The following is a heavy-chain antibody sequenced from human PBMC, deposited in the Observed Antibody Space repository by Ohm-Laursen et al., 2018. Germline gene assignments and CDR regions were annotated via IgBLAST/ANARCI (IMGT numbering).Heavy chain of an antibody. D-gene: IGHD1-26*01. CDR3: AGAPNLYYFDY. Sequence: SDTLSLTCTVSGDSISGRYWIWIRQPPGKGLEWIGNIDDNGNTNYNPSLQSRVTITINTSKNKFSLQLRFVTAADTAVYHCAGAPNLYYFDYWGQGTLVTVSS. J-gene: IGHJ4*02. CDR1: GDSISGRY. V-gene: IGHV4-59*08. CDR2: IDDNGNT.